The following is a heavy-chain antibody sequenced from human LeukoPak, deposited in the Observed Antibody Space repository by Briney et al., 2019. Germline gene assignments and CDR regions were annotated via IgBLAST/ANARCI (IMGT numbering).Heavy chain of an antibody. D-gene: IGHD6-19*01. J-gene: IGHJ4*02. CDR1: GGSFSGYY. CDR2: INHSGST. V-gene: IGHV4-34*01. CDR3: ATPRGSSGWYDSLDY. Sequence: SETLSLTCAVYGGSFSGYYWSWIRQPPGKGLEWIGEINHSGSTNYNPSLKSRVTISVDTSKNQFSLKLSSVTAADTAVYYCATPRGSSGWYDSLDYWGQGTLVTVSS.